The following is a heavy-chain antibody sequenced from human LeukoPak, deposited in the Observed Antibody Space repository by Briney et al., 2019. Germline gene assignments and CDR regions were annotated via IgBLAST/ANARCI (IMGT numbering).Heavy chain of an antibody. J-gene: IGHJ6*02. CDR2: IYHSGST. Sequence: SETLSLTCTVSGGSISSGGYYWSWIRQPPGKGLEWIGYIYHSGSTYYNPSLKSRVTISVDRSKNQFSLKLSSVTAADTAVYYCARGSELVVVAAVVRYYYGMDVWGQGTTVTVSS. D-gene: IGHD2-15*01. V-gene: IGHV4-30-2*01. CDR3: ARGSELVVVAAVVRYYYGMDV. CDR1: GGSISSGGYY.